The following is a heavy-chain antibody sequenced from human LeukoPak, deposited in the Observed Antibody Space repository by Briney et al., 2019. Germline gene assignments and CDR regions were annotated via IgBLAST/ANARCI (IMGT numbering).Heavy chain of an antibody. CDR1: GDSISSSNNY. CDR2: INHSGST. D-gene: IGHD4-11*01. CDR3: ARGRVSSSTWHSTYYYYFYMDV. J-gene: IGHJ6*03. V-gene: IGHV4-39*07. Sequence: SETLSLTCSVSGDSISSSNNYWAWIRQPPGKGLEWIGEINHSGSTNYNPSLKSRVTISVDTSKNQFSLKLSSVTAADTAVYFCARGRVSSSTWHSTYYYYFYMDVWGKGTTVTVSS.